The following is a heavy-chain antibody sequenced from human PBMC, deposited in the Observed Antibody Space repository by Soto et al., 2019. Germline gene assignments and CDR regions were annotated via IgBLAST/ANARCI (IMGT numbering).Heavy chain of an antibody. J-gene: IGHJ5*02. CDR2: VYHTGDT. Sequence: PSETLSLTCGVSGGTVASSHWWCWVRQSPGGGLEWIGNVYHTGDTNFNPSLQSRVTISVDKSNNQFSLRLNSLPAADTAVYFCAREIVTAGGNNYFDPWGPGTLVTGPS. V-gene: IGHV4-4*02. CDR3: AREIVTAGGNNYFDP. D-gene: IGHD2-21*02. CDR1: GGTVASSHW.